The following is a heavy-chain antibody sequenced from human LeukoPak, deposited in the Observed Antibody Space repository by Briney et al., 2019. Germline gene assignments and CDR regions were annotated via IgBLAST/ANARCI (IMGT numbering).Heavy chain of an antibody. J-gene: IGHJ4*02. Sequence: PGGSLRLSCAASGFTFSSYSMNWVRQAPGKGLEWVSRINSDGSSTFYVDSVKGRFTISRDNAKNTLSLLMNSLRPEDTAVYYCASLFHWGQGTLVTVSS. CDR3: ASLFH. CDR1: GFTFSSYS. V-gene: IGHV3-74*01. D-gene: IGHD3-10*01. CDR2: INSDGSST.